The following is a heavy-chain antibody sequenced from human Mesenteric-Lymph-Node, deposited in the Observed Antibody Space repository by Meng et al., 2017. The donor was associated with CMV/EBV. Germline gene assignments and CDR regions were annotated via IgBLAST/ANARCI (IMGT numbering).Heavy chain of an antibody. J-gene: IGHJ4*02. V-gene: IGHV1-69*04. CDR3: ATIRGLRYYDSSGYFDY. Sequence: TFSSYAISWVRQAPGPGLEWMGRIIPILGLANYAQKFQGRVTITADKSTSTAYMELSSLRSEDTAVYYCATIRGLRYYDSSGYFDYWGQGTLVTVSS. CDR2: IIPILGLA. CDR1: TFSSYA. D-gene: IGHD3-22*01.